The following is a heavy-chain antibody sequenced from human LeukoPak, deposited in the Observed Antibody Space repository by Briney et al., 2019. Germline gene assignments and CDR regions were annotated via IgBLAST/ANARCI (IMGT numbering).Heavy chain of an antibody. CDR2: INQDGSEK. J-gene: IGHJ4*02. CDR3: AKGRGYCSGGSCYSGFDY. V-gene: IGHV3-7*05. D-gene: IGHD2-15*01. Sequence: QAGGSLRLSCAASGFRFGSYWMSWVRQAPGKGLEWVANINQDGSEKYYVDSVKGRFTISRDKSKNTLYLQMNSLRVGDTAVYYCAKGRGYCSGGSCYSGFDYWGQGTLVTVSS. CDR1: GFRFGSYW.